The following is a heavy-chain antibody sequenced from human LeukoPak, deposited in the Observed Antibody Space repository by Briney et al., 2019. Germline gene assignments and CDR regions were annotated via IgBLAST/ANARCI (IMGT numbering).Heavy chain of an antibody. CDR1: GFTFSSYG. J-gene: IGHJ3*02. Sequence: PGRSLRLSCAASGFTFSSYGMHWVRQAPGKGLEWVAVISYDGSNKYYADSVKGRFTISRDNSKNTLYLQMNSLRAEDTAVYYCAKPHSSRAGAFEIWGQGTMVTVSS. CDR2: ISYDGSNK. V-gene: IGHV3-30*18. D-gene: IGHD1-26*01. CDR3: AKPHSSRAGAFEI.